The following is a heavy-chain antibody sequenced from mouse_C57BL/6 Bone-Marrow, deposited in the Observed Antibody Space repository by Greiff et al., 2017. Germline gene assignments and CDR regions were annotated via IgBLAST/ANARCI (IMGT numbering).Heavy chain of an antibody. D-gene: IGHD2-5*01. CDR1: GYTFTSYW. Sequence: QVQLQQPGAELVRPGTSVKLSCKASGYTFTSYWMHWVKQRPGQGLEWIGVIDPSDSYTNYNQKFKGKATLTVDTSSSTAYMPLSSLTSEDSAVYYCARDYYSKGGFAYWGQGTLVTVSA. CDR2: IDPSDSYT. CDR3: ARDYYSKGGFAY. V-gene: IGHV1-59*01. J-gene: IGHJ3*01.